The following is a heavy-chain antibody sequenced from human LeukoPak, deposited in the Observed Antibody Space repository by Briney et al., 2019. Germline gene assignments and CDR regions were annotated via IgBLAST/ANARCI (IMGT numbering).Heavy chain of an antibody. CDR3: ARDPGRGVDS. J-gene: IGHJ4*02. Sequence: GGSLRLSCAASVFTFSSYSRNWVRQAPGKGLEWVASISSSSSYIYYAASVKGPFSISRDNAQNSLFLQMNSLRVEDTAIYYCARDPGRGVDSWGQGTLVTVSS. CDR2: ISSSSSYI. V-gene: IGHV3-21*01. CDR1: VFTFSSYS. D-gene: IGHD2-15*01.